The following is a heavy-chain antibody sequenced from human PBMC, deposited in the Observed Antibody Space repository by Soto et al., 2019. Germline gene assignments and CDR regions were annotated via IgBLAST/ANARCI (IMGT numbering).Heavy chain of an antibody. J-gene: IGHJ6*02. D-gene: IGHD2-21*02. Sequence: GGSLRLSCAASGFTFSSYAMSWVRQAPGKGLEWVSAISGSGGSTYYADSVKGRFTISGDNSKNTLYLQMNSLRAEDTAVYYCAKEAYCGGDCYSYYYYGMDVWGQGTTVTVSS. CDR1: GFTFSSYA. V-gene: IGHV3-23*01. CDR3: AKEAYCGGDCYSYYYYGMDV. CDR2: ISGSGGST.